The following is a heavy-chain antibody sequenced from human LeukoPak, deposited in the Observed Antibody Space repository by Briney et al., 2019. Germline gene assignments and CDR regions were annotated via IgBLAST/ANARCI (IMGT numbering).Heavy chain of an antibody. CDR1: GYTFTSYG. CDR3: ARDSGADGSSGWYPGDY. Sequence: EASVKVSCKASGYTFTSYGISWVRQAPGQGLEWMGWINPNSGGTNYAQKFQGRVTMTRDTSISTAYMELSRLRSDDTAVYYCARDSGADGSSGWYPGDYWGQGTLVTVSS. CDR2: INPNSGGT. D-gene: IGHD6-19*01. V-gene: IGHV1-2*02. J-gene: IGHJ4*02.